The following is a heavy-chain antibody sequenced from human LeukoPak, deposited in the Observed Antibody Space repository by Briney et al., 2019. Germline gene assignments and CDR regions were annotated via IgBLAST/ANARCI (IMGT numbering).Heavy chain of an antibody. CDR2: ISAYNGNT. CDR1: GYTFTSYC. CDR3: ARGGIAAAGARYNWFDP. D-gene: IGHD6-13*01. V-gene: IGHV1-18*01. Sequence: ASVKVSCKASGYTFTSYCISWVRQAPGQGLEWMGWISAYNGNTNYAQKLQGRVTMTTDTSTSTAYMELRRLRSDDTAVYYCARGGIAAAGARYNWFDPWGQGTLVTVSS. J-gene: IGHJ5*02.